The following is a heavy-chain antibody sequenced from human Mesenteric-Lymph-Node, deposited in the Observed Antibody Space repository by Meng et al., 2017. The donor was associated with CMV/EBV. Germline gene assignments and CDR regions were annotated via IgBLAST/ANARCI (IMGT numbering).Heavy chain of an antibody. V-gene: IGHV4-38-2*02. Sequence: SETLSLTCTVSGYSISSGYYWGWIRQPPGKGLEWIASIWHSVSTYYNPSPRSRVTISVHTSKNHFPLNLSSVTAADTAVYYCARRRYDFWSGYIYGMDVWGQGTTVTVSS. CDR1: GYSISSGYY. J-gene: IGHJ6*02. D-gene: IGHD3-3*01. CDR2: IWHSVST. CDR3: ARRRYDFWSGYIYGMDV.